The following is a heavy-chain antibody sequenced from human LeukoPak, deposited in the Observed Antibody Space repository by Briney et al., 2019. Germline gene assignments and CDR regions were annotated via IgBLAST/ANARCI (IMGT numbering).Heavy chain of an antibody. CDR1: GGSFSGYY. J-gene: IGHJ4*02. D-gene: IGHD1-1*01. CDR2: INHSGST. V-gene: IGHV4-34*01. Sequence: SETLSLTCAVYGGSFSGYYWSWIRQPPGKGLEWIGEINHSGSTNYNPSLKSRVTISVDTSKNQFSLKLSSVTAADTAVYYCAGGTGTTRADYWGQGTLVTVSS. CDR3: AGGTGTTRADY.